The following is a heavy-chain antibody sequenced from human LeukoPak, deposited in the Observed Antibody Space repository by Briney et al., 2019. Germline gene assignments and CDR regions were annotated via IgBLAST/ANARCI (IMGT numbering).Heavy chain of an antibody. V-gene: IGHV1-2*04. CDR1: GYTFTGYY. CDR2: INPNSGGT. J-gene: IGHJ6*02. D-gene: IGHD3-3*01. Sequence: ASVKVSCKASGYTFTGYYMHWVRQAPGQGLEWMGWINPNSGGTNYAQKFQGWVTMTRDTSISTAYMELRSLRSDDTAVYYCARDIRSITIFGVVNQHYGMDVWGQGTTVTVSS. CDR3: ARDIRSITIFGVVNQHYGMDV.